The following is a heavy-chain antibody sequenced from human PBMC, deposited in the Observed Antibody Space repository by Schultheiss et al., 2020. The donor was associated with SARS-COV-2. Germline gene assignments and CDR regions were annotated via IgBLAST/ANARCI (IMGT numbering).Heavy chain of an antibody. CDR2: ISYDGSNK. CDR1: GFTFSSYG. J-gene: IGHJ3*02. Sequence: GGSLRLSCAASGFTFSSYGMHWVRQAPGKGLEWVAVISYDGSNKYYADSVKGRFTISRDNSKNTLYLQMNSLRVEDTAVYYCAKDLRFSTGYGFDMWGQGTRVTVAS. D-gene: IGHD3-3*02. CDR3: AKDLRFSTGYGFDM. V-gene: IGHV3-30*18.